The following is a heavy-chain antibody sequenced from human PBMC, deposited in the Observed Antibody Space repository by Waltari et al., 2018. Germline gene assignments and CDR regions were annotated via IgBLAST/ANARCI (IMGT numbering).Heavy chain of an antibody. Sequence: EVQLLESGGGLVQPGGSLRLSCEASGFIFSRSAMCWARQAQGKGLEWVSGISGSGDRTDDADSVKGRFTISRDNSKNTLSLQMNSLRVEDTAIYYCAKGANPQHPYHFENWGQGTLVTVSS. CDR3: AKGANPQHPYHFEN. CDR1: GFIFSRSA. V-gene: IGHV3-23*01. CDR2: ISGSGDRT. J-gene: IGHJ4*02.